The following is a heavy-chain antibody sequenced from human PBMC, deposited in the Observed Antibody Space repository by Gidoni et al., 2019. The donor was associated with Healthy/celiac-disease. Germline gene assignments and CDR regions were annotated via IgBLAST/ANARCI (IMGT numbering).Heavy chain of an antibody. CDR2: ISSSSSTI. V-gene: IGHV3-48*02. CDR3: ARQLPPRNSIFGVVIGVGYFDY. D-gene: IGHD3-3*01. CDR1: DFTFSSYR. Sequence: EVQLVESGGGLVQPGGSLRLSCAASDFTFSSYRMTWVRQAPGKGLEWVSYISSSSSTIYYADSVKGRFTISRDNAENSLYLQMNSLRDEDTAVYYCARQLPPRNSIFGVVIGVGYFDYWGQGTLVTVSS. J-gene: IGHJ4*02.